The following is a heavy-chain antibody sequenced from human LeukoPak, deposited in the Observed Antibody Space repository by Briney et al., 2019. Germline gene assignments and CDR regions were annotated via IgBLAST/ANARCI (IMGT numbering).Heavy chain of an antibody. CDR1: GFTFSDHY. V-gene: IGHV3-74*01. CDR3: AGDLDVVVPAARRRRVGAFDI. Sequence: GGSLRLSCAASGFTFSDHYMDWVRQAPGKGLVWVSRINNDGSTTSYADSVKGRFTISRDNAKNTLYLQMNSLKSEDSAAYYCAGDLDVVVPAARRRRVGAFDIWGQGTMVTVSS. CDR2: INNDGSTT. J-gene: IGHJ3*02. D-gene: IGHD2-2*01.